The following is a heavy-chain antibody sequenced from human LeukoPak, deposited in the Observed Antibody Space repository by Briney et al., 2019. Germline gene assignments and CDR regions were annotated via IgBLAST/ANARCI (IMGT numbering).Heavy chain of an antibody. J-gene: IGHJ3*02. CDR2: IYYSGST. D-gene: IGHD3-22*01. V-gene: IGHV4-59*01. CDR3: ARDSTYDSSGYYYLYAFDI. CDR1: GGSISSYY. Sequence: SETLSLTCTVSGGSISSYYWSWIRQPPGKGLEWIGYIYYSGSTSYNPSLKSRVTISVDTSKNQFSLKLSSVTAADTAVYYCARDSTYDSSGYYYLYAFDIWGQGTMVTVSS.